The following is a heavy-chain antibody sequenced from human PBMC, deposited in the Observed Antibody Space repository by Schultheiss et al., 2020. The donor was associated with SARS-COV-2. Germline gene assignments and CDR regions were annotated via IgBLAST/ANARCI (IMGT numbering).Heavy chain of an antibody. V-gene: IGHV3-23*01. CDR3: ARTGSGWYGGFDY. D-gene: IGHD6-19*01. Sequence: GGSLRLSCAASGFTFSSYAMSWVRQAPGKGLEWVSLISGSGGSTYYADSVKGRFTISRDNSKNTLYLQMNSLIAEDTALYYCARTGSGWYGGFDYWGQGTLVTVSS. CDR1: GFTFSSYA. CDR2: ISGSGGST. J-gene: IGHJ4*02.